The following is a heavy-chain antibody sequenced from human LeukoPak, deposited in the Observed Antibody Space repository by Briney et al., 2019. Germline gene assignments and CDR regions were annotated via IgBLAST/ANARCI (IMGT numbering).Heavy chain of an antibody. J-gene: IGHJ4*02. Sequence: GGSLRLSCAASGFTFSSYWMNWVRQAPGKGLEWVASINEDGSTEWYVDSVKGRFIVSRDNAKNSLYLQVSSLRVDDTAVYYCTRDYSNARDYWGQGTLVTVSS. CDR3: TRDYSNARDY. D-gene: IGHD2-21*01. V-gene: IGHV3-7*01. CDR2: INEDGSTE. CDR1: GFTFSSYW.